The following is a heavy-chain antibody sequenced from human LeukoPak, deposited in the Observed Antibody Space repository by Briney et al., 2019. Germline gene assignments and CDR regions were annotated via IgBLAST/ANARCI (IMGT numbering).Heavy chain of an antibody. J-gene: IGHJ5*02. CDR1: GYTFTSYG. CDR3: ARERYNTGFDP. CDR2: INPNSGGT. V-gene: IGHV1-2*06. Sequence: ASVKVSCKASGYTFTSYGISWVRQAPGQGLEWMGRINPNSGGTNYAQKFQGRVTMTRDTSISTAYMELSRLRSDDTAVYYCARERYNTGFDPWGQGALVTVSS. D-gene: IGHD1-14*01.